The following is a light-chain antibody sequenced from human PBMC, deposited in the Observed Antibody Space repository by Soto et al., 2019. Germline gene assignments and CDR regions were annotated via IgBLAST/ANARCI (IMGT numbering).Light chain of an antibody. CDR1: QTISSW. J-gene: IGKJ1*01. CDR3: QHYNSYSEA. V-gene: IGKV1-5*03. Sequence: DIQMTQSPSTLSGSVGDRVTITCRASQTISSWLAWYQQKPGKAPKLLIYKASTLKRGVPSRFSGSGSGTEFTLTISSLQPDDFAPYYCQHYNSYSEAFGQGNKVELK. CDR2: KAS.